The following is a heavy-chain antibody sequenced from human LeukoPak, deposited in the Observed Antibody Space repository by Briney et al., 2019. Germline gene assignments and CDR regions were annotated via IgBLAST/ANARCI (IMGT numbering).Heavy chain of an antibody. CDR3: ARSALWQKFDY. Sequence: SETLSLTCTVSGGSVSSGSYYWSWIRQPPGKGLEWIGEINHSGSTNYNPSLKSRVTISVDTSKNQFSLRLSSVTAADTAVYYCARSALWQKFDYWGQGTLVTVSS. D-gene: IGHD5-18*01. CDR2: INHSGST. V-gene: IGHV4-39*07. CDR1: GGSVSSGSYY. J-gene: IGHJ4*02.